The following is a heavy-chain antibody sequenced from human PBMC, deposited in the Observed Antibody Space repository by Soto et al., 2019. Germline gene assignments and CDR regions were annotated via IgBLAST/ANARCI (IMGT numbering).Heavy chain of an antibody. CDR2: TNHSGST. V-gene: IGHV4-34*01. Sequence: SETRSLPCDVYGGSFIAYYWSWFRRPPGKGLEWIGETNHSGSTSYSPCLTRRVTVSVDPSKIKFSREVSSVTAAGTAVYYCARQAIFGVVHYHYDYWGQGTLVTVSS. CDR1: GGSFIAYY. D-gene: IGHD3-3*01. J-gene: IGHJ4*02. CDR3: ARQAIFGVVHYHYDY.